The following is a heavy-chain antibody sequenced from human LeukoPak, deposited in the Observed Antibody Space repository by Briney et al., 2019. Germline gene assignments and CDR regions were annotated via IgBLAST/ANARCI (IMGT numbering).Heavy chain of an antibody. CDR1: GGSISSGDYY. V-gene: IGHV4-30-4*08. CDR2: IYYSGST. Sequence: SETLSLTCTVSGGSISSGDYYWSWIRQPPGKGLEWIGYIYYSGSTYYNPSLKSRVTISVDTSKNQFSLKLSSVTAADTAVYYCARGSICSSTSCYRLSPKYYFDYWGQGTLVTVSS. CDR3: ARGSICSSTSCYRLSPKYYFDY. J-gene: IGHJ4*02. D-gene: IGHD2-2*01.